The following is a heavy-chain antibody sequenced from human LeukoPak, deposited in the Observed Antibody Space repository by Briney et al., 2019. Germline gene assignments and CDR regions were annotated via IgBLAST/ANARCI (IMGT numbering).Heavy chain of an antibody. Sequence: GGSPRLSCAASAFSFSSYAMSWVRQAPGKGLEWVSGISSGGGSTYFADSVRGRFIISRDNSKNTLHLQMDSLRVEDTAVYYCAKDPSSGFGDGDAFDIWGQGTTVTVSS. CDR1: AFSFSSYA. V-gene: IGHV3-23*01. CDR3: AKDPSSGFGDGDAFDI. J-gene: IGHJ3*02. D-gene: IGHD3-10*01. CDR2: ISSGGGST.